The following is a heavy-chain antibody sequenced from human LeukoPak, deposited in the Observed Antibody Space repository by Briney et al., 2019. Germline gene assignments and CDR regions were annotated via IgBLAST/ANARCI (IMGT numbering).Heavy chain of an antibody. CDR1: GGSFSGYY. Sequence: SETLSLTCAVYGGSFSGYYWNWIRQPPGQGLEWIGDINHSGSTKYNPSLMSGVTISVDTSKNQLSLMLSSVTAADTAVYYCARGSRVYSNYDFWSGNPPPRDYYYGIDVWGQGTTVTVSS. CDR2: INHSGST. D-gene: IGHD3-3*01. J-gene: IGHJ6*02. CDR3: ARGSRVYSNYDFWSGNPPPRDYYYGIDV. V-gene: IGHV4-34*01.